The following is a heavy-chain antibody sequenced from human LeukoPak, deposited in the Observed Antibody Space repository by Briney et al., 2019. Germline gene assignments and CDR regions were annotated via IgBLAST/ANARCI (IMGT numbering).Heavy chain of an antibody. CDR2: IYQSGTT. J-gene: IGHJ3*02. Sequence: SETLSLTCAVSGGSISSGNWWNWGRQSPGKGLEWGGEIYQSGTTTYNPSLKSRVTMSMDKYQNELSLRLTSVTATDTAVYSCARARGGDDAFDIWGQGTMVTVSS. CDR3: ARARGGDDAFDI. CDR1: GGSISSGNW. V-gene: IGHV4-4*02. D-gene: IGHD3-10*01.